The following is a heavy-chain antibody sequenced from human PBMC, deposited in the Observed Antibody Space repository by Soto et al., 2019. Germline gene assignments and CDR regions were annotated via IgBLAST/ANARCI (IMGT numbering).Heavy chain of an antibody. D-gene: IGHD6-13*01. CDR3: AREGVSSRWYNYYGMDV. CDR1: GGSFSGYY. J-gene: IGHJ6*02. V-gene: IGHV4-34*01. Sequence: SETLSLTCAVYGGSFSGYYWSWIRQPPGKGLEWIGEINHSGSTNYNPSLKSRVTISVDTSKNQLSLKLSSVTAADTAVYYCAREGVSSRWYNYYGMDVWGQGTTVTVSS. CDR2: INHSGST.